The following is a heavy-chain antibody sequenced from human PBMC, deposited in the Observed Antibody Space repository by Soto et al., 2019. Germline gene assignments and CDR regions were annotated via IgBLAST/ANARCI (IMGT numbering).Heavy chain of an antibody. CDR3: AKVPYDYIWESYRTYFFDY. CDR2: ISWNGGSI. J-gene: IGHJ4*02. CDR1: GFTFDDYA. V-gene: IGHV3-9*01. Sequence: EVQLVESGGGLVQPGRSLRLSCAASGFTFDDYAMHWVRQPPGKGLEWVSGISWNGGSIGYADSVKGRFTISRDNAKNSLYLQMNSPRAEDTALYYCAKVPYDYIWESYRTYFFDYWGQGTLVTVSS. D-gene: IGHD3-16*02.